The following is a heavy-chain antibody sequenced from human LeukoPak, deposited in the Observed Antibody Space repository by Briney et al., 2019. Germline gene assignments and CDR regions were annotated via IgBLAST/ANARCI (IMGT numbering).Heavy chain of an antibody. V-gene: IGHV3-23*01. CDR2: ISGSGGST. Sequence: GGSLRLSCAASGFTFSSYAMSWVRQAPGKGLEWVSAISGSGGSTYYADSVKGRFTISRDNSKNTLYLQMNSLRAEDTAVYYCAKDSDYDILTGYSFDYWGQGTLVTVSS. J-gene: IGHJ4*02. D-gene: IGHD3-9*01. CDR3: AKDSDYDILTGYSFDY. CDR1: GFTFSSYA.